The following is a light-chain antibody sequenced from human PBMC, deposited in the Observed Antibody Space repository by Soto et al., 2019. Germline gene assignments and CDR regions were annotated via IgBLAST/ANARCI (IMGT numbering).Light chain of an antibody. CDR1: QSVSSY. CDR3: QQRSNWPQWS. CDR2: DAS. J-gene: IGKJ1*01. Sequence: EIVLTQSPAPLYLSPGERATLSCRASQSVSSYLAWYQQKPGQAPRLLIYDASNRATGIPDRFSGIGSGTDFTLTISSLEPEDFAVYYCQQRSNWPQWSFGQGTKVEIK. V-gene: IGKV3-11*01.